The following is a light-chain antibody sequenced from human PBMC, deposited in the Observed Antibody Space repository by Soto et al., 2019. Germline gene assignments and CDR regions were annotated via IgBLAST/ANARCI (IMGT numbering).Light chain of an antibody. CDR3: QRLGDYRIT. V-gene: IGKV1-9*01. J-gene: IGKJ5*01. CDR2: AAA. CDR1: QDISSY. Sequence: DIPLTQSPSFLSASVGDRVTITCRASQDISSYLAWYQQKPGKAPQFLLYAAATLRVGVPSRFSESGSGTEFTLTSSSLQPEDSATYYCQRLGDYRITFGEGIRLEIK.